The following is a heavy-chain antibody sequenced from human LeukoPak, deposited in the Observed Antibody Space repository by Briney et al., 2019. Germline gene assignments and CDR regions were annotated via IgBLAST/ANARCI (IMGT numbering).Heavy chain of an antibody. V-gene: IGHV4-59*01. Sequence: SETLSLTCTVSGGSISSYYWNWIRQPPGKGLEWIGYIYYSGSTNYNPSLKSRVTISVDTSKNQFSLKLSSVTAADTAVYYCARGVGWFGSIYSDYWGQGTLVTVSS. J-gene: IGHJ4*02. CDR1: GGSISSYY. D-gene: IGHD3-10*01. CDR2: IYYSGST. CDR3: ARGVGWFGSIYSDY.